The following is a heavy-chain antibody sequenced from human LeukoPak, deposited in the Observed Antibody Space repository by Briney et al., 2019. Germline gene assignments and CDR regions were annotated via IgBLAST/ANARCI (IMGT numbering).Heavy chain of an antibody. J-gene: IGHJ4*02. CDR3: ARAHRGTTGYHWDY. D-gene: IGHD5-12*01. CDR2: MNHSGSS. CDR1: GGSFSGYY. V-gene: IGHV4-34*01. Sequence: PSETLSLTCAVYGGSFSGYYWSWIRQPPGEGLEWIGGMNHSGSSNYKSSLETRLTISVDTSKNQFSLKLSSVTAADTAIYYCARAHRGTTGYHWDYWGQGIPVTVSS.